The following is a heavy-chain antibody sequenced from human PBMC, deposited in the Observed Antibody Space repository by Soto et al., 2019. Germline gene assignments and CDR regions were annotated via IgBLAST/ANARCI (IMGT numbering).Heavy chain of an antibody. D-gene: IGHD3-3*01. V-gene: IGHV1-46*01. CDR3: ARSPYDFCPFDP. J-gene: IGHJ5*02. CDR1: GYTFTSYY. CDR2: INPSGGST. Sequence: ASVKVSFKASGYTFTSYYMHWVRQAPGQGLEWMGIINPSGGSTSYAQKFQGRVTMTRDTSTSTVYMELSSLRSEDTAVYYCARSPYDFCPFDPWGQGTLVTVSS.